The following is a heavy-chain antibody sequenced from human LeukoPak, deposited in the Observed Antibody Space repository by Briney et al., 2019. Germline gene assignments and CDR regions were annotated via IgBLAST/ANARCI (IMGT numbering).Heavy chain of an antibody. J-gene: IGHJ4*02. Sequence: PGGSLRLSCAASGFTFSSYSMNWVRQAPGKGLEWVSSISSSSSYIYYADSVKGRFTISRDNSKNTLYLQMNSLRAEDTAVYYCAKSSRLQLTSFDYWGQGTLVTVSS. D-gene: IGHD5-24*01. V-gene: IGHV3-21*04. CDR3: AKSSRLQLTSFDY. CDR2: ISSSSSYI. CDR1: GFTFSSYS.